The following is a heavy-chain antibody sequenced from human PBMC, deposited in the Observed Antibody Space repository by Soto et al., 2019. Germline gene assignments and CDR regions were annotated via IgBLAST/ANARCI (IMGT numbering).Heavy chain of an antibody. J-gene: IGHJ6*02. V-gene: IGHV1-2*02. D-gene: IGHD1-26*01. CDR3: ARDWVRNSGGLDV. CDR2: INPDSGGT. Sequence: SVKVSCKASGFTCNVYYMHGVLQSPLQWLEWMGWINPDSGGTKFAQKFQGRVTVTGDTSIDTVYMELNSLTSDDTAVYYCARDWVRNSGGLDVWGQGTTVTVSS. CDR1: GFTCNVYY.